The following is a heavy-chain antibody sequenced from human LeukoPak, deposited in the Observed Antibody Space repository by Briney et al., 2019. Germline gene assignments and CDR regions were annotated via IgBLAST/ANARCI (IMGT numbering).Heavy chain of an antibody. V-gene: IGHV3-48*03. Sequence: GGSLRLSCAASGFTFSSYEMNWVRQAPGKGLEWVSYISSSGSTIYYADSVKGRFTISRDNAKNSLYLQMNSLRVEDSAVYYCARDQAGRHSDYWGQGTLVTVSS. CDR1: GFTFSSYE. CDR3: ARDQAGRHSDY. CDR2: ISSSGSTI. D-gene: IGHD6-13*01. J-gene: IGHJ4*02.